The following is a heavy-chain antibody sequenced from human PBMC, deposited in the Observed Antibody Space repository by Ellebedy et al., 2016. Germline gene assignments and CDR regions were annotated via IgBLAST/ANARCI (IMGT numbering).Heavy chain of an antibody. V-gene: IGHV3-30*03. D-gene: IGHD2-15*01. Sequence: GESLKISXVASGMTFSNAWMTWIRQAPGKGLEWVTFVSYDGSKTYYTDSVKGRFTISRDNSKNTVDLQMNSLRAEDTALYYCARETRGYAGIFDYWGQGTLVTASS. CDR1: GMTFSNAW. CDR2: VSYDGSKT. J-gene: IGHJ4*02. CDR3: ARETRGYAGIFDY.